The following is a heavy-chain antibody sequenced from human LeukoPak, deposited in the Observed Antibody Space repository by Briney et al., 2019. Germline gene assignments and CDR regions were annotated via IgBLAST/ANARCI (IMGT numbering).Heavy chain of an antibody. V-gene: IGHV3-23*01. CDR1: RFTFTDFA. Sequence: GGSLRLSCIASRFTFTDFAMNWLRQAPGKGLEWVASISAGGGSTYYADFAKGRFSISRENSQNTLYLQMNNLRAEDTAIYYCARDYADYVGYFFFDYWGQGSLVTVSS. CDR2: ISAGGGST. CDR3: ARDYADYVGYFFFDY. D-gene: IGHD4-17*01. J-gene: IGHJ4*02.